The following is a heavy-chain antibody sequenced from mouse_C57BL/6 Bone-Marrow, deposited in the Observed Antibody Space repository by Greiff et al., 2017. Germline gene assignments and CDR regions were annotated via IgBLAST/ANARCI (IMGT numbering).Heavy chain of an antibody. D-gene: IGHD2-1*01. J-gene: IGHJ4*01. CDR3: AFLLSY. CDR1: GYTFTSYW. Sequence: QVQLQQPGAELVKPGASVKLSCKASGYTFTSYWMHWVKQRPGQGLEWIGEIDPSDSYTTYNQKFKGKATLTVDTSSSTAYLQLSSLTSEDSAVWYCAFLLSYWGQGTSVTVSS. CDR2: IDPSDSYT. V-gene: IGHV1-50*01.